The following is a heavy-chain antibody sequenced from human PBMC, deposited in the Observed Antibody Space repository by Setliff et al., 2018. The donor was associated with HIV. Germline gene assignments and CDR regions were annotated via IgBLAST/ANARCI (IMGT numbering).Heavy chain of an antibody. D-gene: IGHD6-13*01. CDR1: GGSLSRTSYY. Sequence: PSETLSLTCTVSGGSLSRTSYYWGWIRQPPGKGLEWIGSIYYSGSTYYTPSLKSRVTISVDTSQNQFSLKLNSVTAADTAVYYCARRGIAAAGSDSWGQGTLVTVSS. CDR3: ARRGIAAAGSDS. CDR2: IYYSGST. J-gene: IGHJ4*02. V-gene: IGHV4-39*01.